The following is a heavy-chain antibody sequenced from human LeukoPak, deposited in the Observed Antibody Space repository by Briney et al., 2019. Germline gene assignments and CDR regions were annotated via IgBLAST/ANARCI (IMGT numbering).Heavy chain of an antibody. CDR1: GYTFNSYG. Sequence: ASVKVSCKSSGYTFNSYGITWVRQAPGQGLEWMGWIHTYNGHTNYAQKLQGRVTMTTDTSTSTAYMELRSLRSDDTAVYYCARDGHRRYHYDSSGREDAFDIWGQGTMVTVSS. CDR3: ARDGHRRYHYDSSGREDAFDI. CDR2: IHTYNGHT. J-gene: IGHJ3*02. V-gene: IGHV1-18*01. D-gene: IGHD3-22*01.